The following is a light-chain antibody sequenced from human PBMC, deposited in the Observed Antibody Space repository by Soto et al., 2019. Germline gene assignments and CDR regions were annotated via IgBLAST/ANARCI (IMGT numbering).Light chain of an antibody. CDR1: QGISSY. CDR2: AAS. J-gene: IGKJ1*01. V-gene: IGKV1-9*01. Sequence: DIQLTQSPSFLSASVGDRVTITCRASQGISSYLAWYQQKPGKAPRLLIYAASTLQTGVPSRFSGSGSGTEITRTFSTLHPEDFATYYRKQFNSYPWTFGQGTKVEVK. CDR3: KQFNSYPWT.